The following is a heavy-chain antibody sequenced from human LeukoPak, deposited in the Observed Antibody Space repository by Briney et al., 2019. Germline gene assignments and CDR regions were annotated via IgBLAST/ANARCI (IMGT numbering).Heavy chain of an antibody. D-gene: IGHD3-22*01. J-gene: IGHJ4*02. CDR3: AGTYDSSGYYLFDY. CDR1: GGSISSYY. V-gene: IGHV4-59*01. CDR2: IYYSGST. Sequence: SETLSLTCTVSGGSISSYYWSWIRQPPGKGLEWIGCIYYSGSTNYNPSLKSRVTISVDTSKNQFSLKLSSVTAADTAVYYCAGTYDSSGYYLFDYWGQGTLVTVSS.